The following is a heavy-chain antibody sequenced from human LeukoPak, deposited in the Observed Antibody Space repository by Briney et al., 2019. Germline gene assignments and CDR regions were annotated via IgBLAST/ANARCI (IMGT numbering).Heavy chain of an antibody. CDR2: IISSSSYI. V-gene: IGHV3-21*01. CDR1: GLTFRTYS. J-gene: IGHJ4*02. Sequence: GGSLRLSCAASGLTFRTYSMNWVRQAPGKGLEWVSSIISSSSYIYYADSVKGRFTIARDNAKASLYLQMSSLGAEDMAVYYCARDPQYCSGGSCYSFDYWGQGTLVTVSS. D-gene: IGHD2-15*01. CDR3: ARDPQYCSGGSCYSFDY.